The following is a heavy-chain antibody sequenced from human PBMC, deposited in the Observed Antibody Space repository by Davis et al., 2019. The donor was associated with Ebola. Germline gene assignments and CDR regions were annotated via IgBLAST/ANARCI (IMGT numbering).Heavy chain of an antibody. CDR1: GFTFSRYW. D-gene: IGHD4-17*01. J-gene: IGHJ4*02. Sequence: GESLKISCAASGFTFSRYWLNWVRQAPGKGLQWVADIKEDGGEKYYVDSVEGRFTISRDNAKNSLYLQMNSLRAEDTAVYYCARHPHYYGDYVADYWGQGTLVTVSS. V-gene: IGHV3-7*01. CDR2: IKEDGGEK. CDR3: ARHPHYYGDYVADY.